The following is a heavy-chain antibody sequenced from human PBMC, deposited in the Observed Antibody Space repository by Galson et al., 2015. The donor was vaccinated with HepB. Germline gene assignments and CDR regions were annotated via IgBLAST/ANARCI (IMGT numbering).Heavy chain of an antibody. CDR2: TSSSGTTI. Sequence: SLRLSCAASGFTFSSHSMNWVRPAPGKGLEWVSYTSSSGTTIYYADSVKGRFTISRDNAKNSLYLQMNSLGDEDTAVYYCARDPSPTTDAWYYFDYWGQGTLVTVSS. CDR3: ARDPSPTTDAWYYFDY. V-gene: IGHV3-48*02. J-gene: IGHJ4*02. CDR1: GFTFSSHS. D-gene: IGHD1-1*01.